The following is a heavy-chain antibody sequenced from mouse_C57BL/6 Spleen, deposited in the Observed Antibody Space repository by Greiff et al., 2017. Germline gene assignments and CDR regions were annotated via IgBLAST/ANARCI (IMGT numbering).Heavy chain of an antibody. CDR3: ARYHDGYYGGDAMDY. J-gene: IGHJ4*01. D-gene: IGHD2-3*01. CDR2: INPNNGGT. Sequence: EVHLVESGPELVKPGASVKIPCKASGYTFTDYNMDWVKQSHGKSLEWIGDINPNNGGTIYNQKFKGKATLTVDKSSSTAYMELRSLTSEDTAVYYCARYHDGYYGGDAMDYWGQGTSVTVSS. V-gene: IGHV1-18*01. CDR1: GYTFTDYN.